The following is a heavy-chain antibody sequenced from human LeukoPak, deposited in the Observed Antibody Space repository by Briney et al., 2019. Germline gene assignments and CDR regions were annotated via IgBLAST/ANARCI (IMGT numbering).Heavy chain of an antibody. J-gene: IGHJ4*02. CDR2: IYYSGST. CDR3: ATQTTGTPNRIDS. V-gene: IGHV4-59*08. D-gene: IGHD1-1*01. CDR1: GASINYYY. Sequence: SETLSLTCTVSGASINYYYWSWIRQPPGKGLEWIGYIYYSGSTNYHPSLKSRVTISIDTSKNQFSLKLASVTAADPAVYYCATQTTGTPNRIDSWGQGTLVTVSS.